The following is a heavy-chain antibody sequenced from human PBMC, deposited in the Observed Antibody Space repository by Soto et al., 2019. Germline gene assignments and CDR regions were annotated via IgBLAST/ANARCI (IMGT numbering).Heavy chain of an antibody. CDR1: GGSFSGYY. D-gene: IGHD3-16*01. V-gene: IGHV4-34*01. CDR2: INHSGST. J-gene: IGHJ6*03. Sequence: SETLSLTCAVYGGSFSGYYWSWIRQPPGKGLEWIGEINHSGSTNYNPSLKSRVTISVDTSKNQFSLKLSSVTAADTAVYYCARTTDYIWGSGYYYYYMDVWGKGTTVTVSS. CDR3: ARTTDYIWGSGYYYYYMDV.